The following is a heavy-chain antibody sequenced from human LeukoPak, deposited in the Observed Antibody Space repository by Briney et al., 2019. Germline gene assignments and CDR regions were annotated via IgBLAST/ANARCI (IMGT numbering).Heavy chain of an antibody. V-gene: IGHV4-30-2*01. J-gene: IGHJ5*02. CDR3: ARRVAVGNYFDP. D-gene: IGHD4-11*01. Sequence: SQTLSLTCDVSGGSISSGGYSWSWIRQPPGKGLEWIGYIYHSGSTYYNPSLKSRVTISVDTSKNQFSLKLSSVTAADTAVYYCARRVAVGNYFDPWGQGTLVTVSS. CDR2: IYHSGST. CDR1: GGSISSGGYS.